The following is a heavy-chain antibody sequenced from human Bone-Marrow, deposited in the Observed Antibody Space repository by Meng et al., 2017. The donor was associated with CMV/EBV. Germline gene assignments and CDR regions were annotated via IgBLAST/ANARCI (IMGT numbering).Heavy chain of an antibody. J-gene: IGHJ6*02. CDR1: GFTFSSYS. CDR3: SREFVVVVAARLHYYGMDV. CDR2: ISSSGTYI. Sequence: GESLKISCAASGFTFSSYSMNWVRQAPGKGLEWVSSISSSGTYIYYADSVKGRFTISRDNAQNSLYLQMNSLGAEDTAVYYCSREFVVVVAARLHYYGMDVWGQGTTVTVPS. D-gene: IGHD2-15*01. V-gene: IGHV3-21*01.